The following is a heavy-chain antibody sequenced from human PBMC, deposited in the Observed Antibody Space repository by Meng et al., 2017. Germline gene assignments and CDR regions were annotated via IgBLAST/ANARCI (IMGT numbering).Heavy chain of an antibody. J-gene: IGHJ4*02. V-gene: IGHV4-34*08. CDR2: INHSGST. Sequence: QWQLQPRAAGLLKPSETLSLPCAISGGTVSGYYWSWIRQPPGKGLEWIGEINHSGSTNYNPSLKSRVTISVDTSKNQFSLKLSSVTAADTAVYYCAGAQTGTREIDYWGQGTLVTVSS. CDR1: GGTVSGYY. D-gene: IGHD1-1*01. CDR3: AGAQTGTREIDY.